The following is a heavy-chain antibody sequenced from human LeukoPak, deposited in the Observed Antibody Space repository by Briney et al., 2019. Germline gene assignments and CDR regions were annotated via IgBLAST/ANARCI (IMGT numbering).Heavy chain of an antibody. Sequence: SETLSLTCTVSGYSISSGYYWGWIRQPPGKGLEWIGSIYHSGSTYYSPSLKSRVTISVDTSKNQFSLKLSSVTAADTAVYYCASPYCSSTSCYPAFDIWGQGTMVTVSS. CDR3: ASPYCSSTSCYPAFDI. D-gene: IGHD2-2*01. CDR2: IYHSGST. V-gene: IGHV4-38-2*02. J-gene: IGHJ3*02. CDR1: GYSISSGYY.